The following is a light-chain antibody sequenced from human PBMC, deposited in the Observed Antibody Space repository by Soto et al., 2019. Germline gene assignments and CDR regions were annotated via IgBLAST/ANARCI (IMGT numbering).Light chain of an antibody. CDR1: QSVRIY. CDR3: QHRSSWPWT. J-gene: IGKJ1*01. Sequence: EIVLTQSPATLSVSPGERATHSCRASQSVRIYLAWYQQKPGQAPRLLMYDASNRATGIPARFSGSGSGTDFTLTISRLEPEDFAVYYCQHRSSWPWTFGQGTKVDIK. CDR2: DAS. V-gene: IGKV3-11*01.